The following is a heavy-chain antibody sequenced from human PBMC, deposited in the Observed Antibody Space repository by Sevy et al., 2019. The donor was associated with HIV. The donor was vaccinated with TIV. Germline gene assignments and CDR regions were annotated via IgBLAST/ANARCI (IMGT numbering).Heavy chain of an antibody. CDR2: ISSSSTI. CDR3: ARWDCSSTSCFINPYGMDV. D-gene: IGHD2-2*01. Sequence: GGSLRLSCAASGFTFSSYSMNWVRQAPGKGLEWVSYISSSSTIYYADSVKGRFTISRDNAKNSLYLQMNSLRAEDTAVYYCARWDCSSTSCFINPYGMDVWGQGTTVTVSS. CDR1: GFTFSSYS. V-gene: IGHV3-48*01. J-gene: IGHJ6*02.